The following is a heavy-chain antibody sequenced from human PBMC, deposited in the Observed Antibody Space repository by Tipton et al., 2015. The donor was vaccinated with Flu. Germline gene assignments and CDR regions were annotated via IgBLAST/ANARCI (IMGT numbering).Heavy chain of an antibody. D-gene: IGHD3-10*01. CDR3: ARGQGLGSGSTPNGY. CDR1: GGSFSGYY. Sequence: TLSLTCAVYGGSFSGYYWSWIRQPPGKGLEWIGEINHSGSTNYNPSLKSRVTISVDTSKNQFSLKLSSVTAADTAVYYCARGQGLGSGSTPNGYWGQGTLVTVSS. J-gene: IGHJ4*02. V-gene: IGHV4-34*01. CDR2: INHSGST.